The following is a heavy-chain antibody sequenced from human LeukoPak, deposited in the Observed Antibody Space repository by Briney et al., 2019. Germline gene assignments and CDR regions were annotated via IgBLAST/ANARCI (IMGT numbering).Heavy chain of an antibody. D-gene: IGHD1-26*01. CDR1: GGSFSGYY. CDR3: ARGRNSGSYP. CDR2: INHSGST. J-gene: IGHJ5*02. Sequence: SETLSLSCAVYGGSFSGYYWSWIRQPPGKGLEWIGEINHSGSTTYNPSLKSRATISVDTSNKQYPLKLSSGTAADTAVYCCARGRNSGSYPWGQGTLVTVSS. V-gene: IGHV4-34*01.